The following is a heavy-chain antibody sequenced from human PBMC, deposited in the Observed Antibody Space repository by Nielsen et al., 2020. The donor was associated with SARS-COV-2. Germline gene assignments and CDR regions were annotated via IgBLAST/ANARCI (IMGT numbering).Heavy chain of an antibody. V-gene: IGHV4-39*07. Sequence: SETLSLTCTVSGGSISSSSYYWGWIRQPPGKGLEWIGEIDEIGNTDYTPSLKSRVTISLDTSRNQFSLKLSSVTAADTAVYYCQGGVTIFGVPQAVWGKGTTVTVSS. CDR1: GGSISSSSYY. CDR3: QGGVTIFGVPQAV. CDR2: IDEIGNT. D-gene: IGHD3-3*01. J-gene: IGHJ6*04.